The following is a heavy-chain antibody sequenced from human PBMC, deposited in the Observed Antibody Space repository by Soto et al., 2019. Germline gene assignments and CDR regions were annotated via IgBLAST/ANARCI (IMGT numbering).Heavy chain of an antibody. J-gene: IGHJ4*02. D-gene: IGHD4-17*01. Sequence: LALTCTVSGGSISSYYWSWIRQPPGKGLEWIGYIYYSGSTNYNPSLKSRVTISVDTSKNQFSLKLSSVTAADTAVYYCARGIDYVGQFDYWGQGTLVTVSS. V-gene: IGHV4-59*01. CDR3: ARGIDYVGQFDY. CDR2: IYYSGST. CDR1: GGSISSYY.